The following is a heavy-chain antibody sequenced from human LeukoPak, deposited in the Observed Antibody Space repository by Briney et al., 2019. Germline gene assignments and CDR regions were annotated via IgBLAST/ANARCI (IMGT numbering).Heavy chain of an antibody. Sequence: GGSLRLSCAASGFTVSSNYMSWVRQAPGKGLEWVSVIYSGGSTYYADSVKGRFTISRDSSKNTLYLQMNSLRAEDTAVYYCAREATNGSPGYWGQGTLVTVSS. V-gene: IGHV3-66*01. CDR2: IYSGGST. CDR1: GFTVSSNY. CDR3: AREATNGSPGY. J-gene: IGHJ4*02. D-gene: IGHD2-8*01.